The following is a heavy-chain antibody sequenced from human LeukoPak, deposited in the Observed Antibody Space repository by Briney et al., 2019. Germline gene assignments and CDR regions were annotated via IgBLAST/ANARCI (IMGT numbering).Heavy chain of an antibody. Sequence: GASVKVPCTVSGYTFTGYYLHWVRQAPGQGLEWMGWINPNSGVTSSAQRFKGRFTMTRATSISTAYMELSRLRPDDTAVYYCALLTAAVNYFDSWGQGTLFTVSS. CDR3: ALLTAAVNYFDS. D-gene: IGHD6-25*01. J-gene: IGHJ4*02. CDR2: INPNSGVT. CDR1: GYTFTGYY. V-gene: IGHV1-2*02.